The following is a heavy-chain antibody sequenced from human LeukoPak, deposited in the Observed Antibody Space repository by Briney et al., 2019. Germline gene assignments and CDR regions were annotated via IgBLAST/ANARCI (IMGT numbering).Heavy chain of an antibody. CDR2: ISDSGNT. CDR1: GFTLSSYA. CDR3: AKDLEPVVTPLGGFDY. D-gene: IGHD2-21*02. J-gene: IGHJ4*02. V-gene: IGHV3-23*01. Sequence: QSGGSLRLSCAASGFTLSSYAMSWVRQAPGKGLEWVSAISDSGNTYHADSVKGRFAISRDNSKNTLYLQMNSLRAEDTAVYYCAKDLEPVVTPLGGFDYWGQGTLVTVSS.